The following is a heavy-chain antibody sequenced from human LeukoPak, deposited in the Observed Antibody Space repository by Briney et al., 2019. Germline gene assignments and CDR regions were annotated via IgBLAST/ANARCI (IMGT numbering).Heavy chain of an antibody. Sequence: SETLSLTCTVSGGSISSSSYYWGWIRQPPGKGLEWIGSIYYSGSTYYNPSLKSRVTISVDTSKNQFSLKLSSVTAADTAVYYCARLFDYGMDVWGQGTTVTVSS. V-gene: IGHV4-39*07. J-gene: IGHJ6*02. CDR1: GGSISSSSYY. CDR3: ARLFDYGMDV. D-gene: IGHD3-3*01. CDR2: IYYSGST.